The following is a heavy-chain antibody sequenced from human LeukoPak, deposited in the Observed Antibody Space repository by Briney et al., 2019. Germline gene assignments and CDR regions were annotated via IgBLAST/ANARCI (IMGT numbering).Heavy chain of an antibody. J-gene: IGHJ4*02. CDR2: IRASGGGT. D-gene: IGHD5-24*01. Sequence: GGSLRLSCAASGFTFSNYAMSWVRQSSGKGLEWVSGIRASGGGTFYADSVKGRFTISRDNSKNTLFLQMNSLEVEDTAIYYCTKEIAEMGIPVLDYWGQGTLVTVSS. V-gene: IGHV3-23*01. CDR3: TKEIAEMGIPVLDY. CDR1: GFTFSNYA.